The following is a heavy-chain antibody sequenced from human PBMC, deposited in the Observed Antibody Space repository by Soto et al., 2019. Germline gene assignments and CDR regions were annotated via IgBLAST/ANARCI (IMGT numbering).Heavy chain of an antibody. D-gene: IGHD1-1*01. CDR1: GFTFSGSW. CDR2: ISSDGSST. Sequence: EAQLVESGGGLVQPGGSLSLSCAASGFTFSGSWRHWVRQAPGKGLVWVSRISSDGSSTTYADSVKGRFTISRDNAKNMLYLQMNSLRAEDTAVYYCATAGTGTFTYWGQGTLATVSS. V-gene: IGHV3-74*03. CDR3: ATAGTGTFTY. J-gene: IGHJ4*02.